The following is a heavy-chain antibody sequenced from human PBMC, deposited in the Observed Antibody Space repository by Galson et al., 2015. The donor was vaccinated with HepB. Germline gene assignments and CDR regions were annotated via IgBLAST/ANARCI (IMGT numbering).Heavy chain of an antibody. CDR2: IYSGGST. D-gene: IGHD5-18*01. CDR1: GFTVSSNY. V-gene: IGHV3-66*02. Sequence: SLRLSCAASGFTVSSNYMSWVRQAPGKGLEWVSVIYSGGSTYYADSVKGRFTISRDNSKNTLYLQMNSLRAEDTAVYYCARDQQTAPSPVDYWGQGTLVTVSS. CDR3: ARDQQTAPSPVDY. J-gene: IGHJ4*02.